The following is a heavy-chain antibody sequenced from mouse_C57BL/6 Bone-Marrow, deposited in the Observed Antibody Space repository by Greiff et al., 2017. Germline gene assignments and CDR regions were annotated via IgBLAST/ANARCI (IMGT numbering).Heavy chain of an antibody. CDR3: AKGGIIYSWFAY. D-gene: IGHD1-1*01. CDR1: GYTFTDHT. V-gene: IGHV1-78*01. CDR2: IYPRDGST. J-gene: IGHJ3*01. Sequence: QVQLQQSDAELVKPGASVKISCKVSGYTFTDHTIHWMKQRPEQGLEWIGSIYPRDGSTKSNEKFKGKATLTADKSSSTAYMQLNSLASEDAAGYFCAKGGIIYSWFAYWGQGTLVTVSA.